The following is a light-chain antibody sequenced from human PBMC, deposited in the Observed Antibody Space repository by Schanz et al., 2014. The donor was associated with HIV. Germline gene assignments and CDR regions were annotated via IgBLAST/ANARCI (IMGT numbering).Light chain of an antibody. CDR1: SSNIGSNT. Sequence: QSVLTQPPSASGTPGQRVTLSCSGSSSNIGSNTVNWYQQLPGTAPKLLIYNTYHRPSGVPDRFSGSQSGTSASLAISGLQSEDEADYYCATWDDALNAWVFGGGTKLTVL. CDR2: NTY. V-gene: IGLV1-44*01. CDR3: ATWDDALNAWV. J-gene: IGLJ3*02.